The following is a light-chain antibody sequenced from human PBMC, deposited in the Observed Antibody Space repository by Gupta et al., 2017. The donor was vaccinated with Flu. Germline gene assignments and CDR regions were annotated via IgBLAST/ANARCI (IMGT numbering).Light chain of an antibody. Sequence: PSSLSASVGDRVTITCRASQGIRDDLAWYQQKPGKAPKSLIYDATNLQSGVPSRFTGSGSGTEFTLTISSLQPEDFATYYCLQHNSYPRTFGQGTKVEIK. CDR1: QGIRDD. V-gene: IGKV1-17*01. J-gene: IGKJ1*01. CDR3: LQHNSYPRT. CDR2: DAT.